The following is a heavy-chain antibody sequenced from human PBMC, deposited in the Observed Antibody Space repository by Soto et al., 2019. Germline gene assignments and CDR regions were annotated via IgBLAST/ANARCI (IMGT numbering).Heavy chain of an antibody. V-gene: IGHV3-33*01. CDR2: IWYDGSNK. CDR1: GFTFGDYA. J-gene: IGHJ4*02. D-gene: IGHD6-19*01. Sequence: PGGSLRLSCTASGFTFGDYAMRWFRQAPGKGLEWLAVIWYDGSNKYYADSVKGRFTISRDNSKNTLYLQMNSLRAEDTAVYYCARDGGYGAVAHWGQGTLVTVSS. CDR3: ARDGGYGAVAH.